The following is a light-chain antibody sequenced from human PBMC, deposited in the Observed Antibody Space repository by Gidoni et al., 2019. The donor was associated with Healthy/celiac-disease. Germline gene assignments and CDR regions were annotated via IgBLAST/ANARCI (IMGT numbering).Light chain of an antibody. J-gene: IGLJ3*02. CDR2: GKN. V-gene: IGLV3-19*01. Sequence: SSELTQDPAVSVPLGPTVRITCQGDSLRNYYASWYQQKPGQAPVLVIYGKNNRPSGIPDRFSGSSSGNTASLTTTGAQAEDEADYYCNSRDSSGNHLVFGGGTKLTVL. CDR3: NSRDSSGNHLV. CDR1: SLRNYY.